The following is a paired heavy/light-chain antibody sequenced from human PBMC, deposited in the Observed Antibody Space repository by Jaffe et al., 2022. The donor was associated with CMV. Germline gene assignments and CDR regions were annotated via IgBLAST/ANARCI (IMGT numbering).Heavy chain of an antibody. CDR1: GFSLSTSGMC. D-gene: IGHD3-22*01. CDR2: IDWDDDK. J-gene: IGHJ3*02. V-gene: IGHV2-70*15. CDR3: ARSKYYYDSSGARVQDAFDI. Sequence: QVTLRESGPALVKPTQTLTLTCTFSGFSLSTSGMCVSWIRQPPGKALEWLARIDWDDDKYYSTSLKTRLTISKDTSKNQVVLTMTNMDPVDTATYYCARSKYYYDSSGARVQDAFDIWGQGTMVTVSS.
Light chain of an antibody. Sequence: QAVLTQPSSLSASPGASASLTCTLRSGINVGTYRIYWYQQKPGSPPQYLLRYKSDSDKQQGSGVPSRFSGSKDASANAGILLISGLQSEDEADYYCMIWHSSAWVFGGGTKLTVL. CDR1: SGINVGTYR. CDR2: YKSDSDK. J-gene: IGLJ3*02. V-gene: IGLV5-45*03. CDR3: MIWHSSAWV.